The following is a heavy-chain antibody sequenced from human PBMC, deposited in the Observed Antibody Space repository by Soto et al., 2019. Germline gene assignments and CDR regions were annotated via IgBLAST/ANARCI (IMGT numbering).Heavy chain of an antibody. D-gene: IGHD6-6*01. V-gene: IGHV4-31*03. CDR3: ARASSSSSAADY. CDR1: GESISSGGYY. Sequence: QVQLQESGPGLVKPSQTLSLTCSVSGESISSGGYYWSWIRHHPGKGLEWIGYIYDSESAYYNPSLKSRDTISMDTSKNHFAMRLSSVTAADTAVYYCARASSSSSAADYWGQGTLATXSS. J-gene: IGHJ4*02. CDR2: IYDSESA.